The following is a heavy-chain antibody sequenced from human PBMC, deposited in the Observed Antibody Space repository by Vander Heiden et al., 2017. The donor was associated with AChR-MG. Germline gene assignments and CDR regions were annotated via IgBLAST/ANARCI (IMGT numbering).Heavy chain of an antibody. J-gene: IGHJ4*02. CDR2: ITGSGNDT. Sequence: EVQLLESGGGLIQPGGSLRLSCAASGFTLGIYAMSWVRQTPGKGLEWVSAITGSGNDTYYADSVKGRFTISRDNSKNTLYLQMNSLRAEDTAVYYCAKGLEYCSSTTCYGWGQETLVTVSS. V-gene: IGHV3-23*01. CDR3: AKGLEYCSSTTCYG. CDR1: GFTLGIYA. D-gene: IGHD2-2*01.